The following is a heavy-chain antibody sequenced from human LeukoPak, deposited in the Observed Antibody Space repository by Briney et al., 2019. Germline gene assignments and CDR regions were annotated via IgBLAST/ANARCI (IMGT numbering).Heavy chain of an antibody. Sequence: GASVKVSCKASGYTFTIYAISWVRQAPGQGLEWMGWISGYNGKTNYAQKLQGRVTMTTDTSTSTVYMDLRSLRSDDTAVYYCARDVGEGYCSGGSCSDYWGQGTLVTVSS. CDR2: ISGYNGKT. CDR1: GYTFTIYA. J-gene: IGHJ4*02. CDR3: ARDVGEGYCSGGSCSDY. D-gene: IGHD2-15*01. V-gene: IGHV1-18*01.